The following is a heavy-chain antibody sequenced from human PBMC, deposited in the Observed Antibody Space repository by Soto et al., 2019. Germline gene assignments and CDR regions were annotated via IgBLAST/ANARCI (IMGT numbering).Heavy chain of an antibody. J-gene: IGHJ4*02. CDR1: GFSFSVSY. Sequence: EVHLVESGGGLVKPGGSLRLSCAATGFSFSVSYMTWVRQAPGKGLEWVATIKEDGSEKYYADSVRGRFTISKDNAERSLWLQMSSLRAEDTAVYYGASLGSGDYGGYVGSDYWGQGTLVTVSS. CDR3: ASLGSGDYGGYVGSDY. CDR2: IKEDGSEK. D-gene: IGHD5-12*01. V-gene: IGHV3-7*05.